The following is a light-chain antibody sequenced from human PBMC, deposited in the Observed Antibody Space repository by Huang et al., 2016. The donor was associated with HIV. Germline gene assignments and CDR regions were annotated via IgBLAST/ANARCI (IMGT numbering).Light chain of an antibody. Sequence: DIVMTQSPDSLAVSLGARATINCKSSQSFLYSSNNKNYLAWYQQTPGPPPKLLIHWASTRESGVPDRFSGSGSGTDFTLTISSLQAEDVAVYYCQQYYSTPITFGQGTRLEIK. CDR3: QQYYSTPIT. J-gene: IGKJ5*01. CDR2: WAS. V-gene: IGKV4-1*01. CDR1: QSFLYSSNNKNY.